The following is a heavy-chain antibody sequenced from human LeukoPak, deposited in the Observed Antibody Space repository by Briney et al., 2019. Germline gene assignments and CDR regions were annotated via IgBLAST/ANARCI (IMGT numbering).Heavy chain of an antibody. Sequence: GGSLRLSCAASGFTFSSYGMSWVRQAPGKGLEWVSAISGSGISTYYADSVKGRFTISRDNSKNSLYLQMNSLRAEDTAVYYCARDLSLGALGYWGQGTLVTVSS. V-gene: IGHV3-23*01. CDR3: ARDLSLGALGY. CDR2: ISGSGIST. CDR1: GFTFSSYG. J-gene: IGHJ4*02. D-gene: IGHD3-16*01.